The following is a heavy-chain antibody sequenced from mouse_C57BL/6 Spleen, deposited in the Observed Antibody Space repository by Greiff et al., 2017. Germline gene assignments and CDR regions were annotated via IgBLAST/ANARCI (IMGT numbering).Heavy chain of an antibody. CDR3: TKDGYYFDY. D-gene: IGHD2-3*01. V-gene: IGHV1-15*01. CDR1: GYTFTDYE. J-gene: IGHJ2*01. CDR2: IDPETGGT. Sequence: VQLQESGAELVRPGASVTLSCKDSGYTFTDYEMHWVKQTPVHGLEWIGAIDPETGGTAYNQKFKGKAILTADKSSSTAYMELRSLTSEDSAVYYCTKDGYYFDYWGQGTTLTVSS.